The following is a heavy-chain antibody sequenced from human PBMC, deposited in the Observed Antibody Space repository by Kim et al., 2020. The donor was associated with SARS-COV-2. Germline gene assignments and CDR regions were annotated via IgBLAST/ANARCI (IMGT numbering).Heavy chain of an antibody. D-gene: IGHD6-13*01. CDR2: IIPIFGTA. Sequence: SVKVSCKASGGTFSSYAISWVRQAPGQGLEWMGGIIPIFGTANYAQKFQGRVTITADESTSTAYMELSSLRSEDTAVYYCARDRKQLVLDWFDPGAREPWSPSPQ. CDR3: ARDRKQLVLDWFDP. J-gene: IGHJ5*02. CDR1: GGTFSSYA. V-gene: IGHV1-69*13.